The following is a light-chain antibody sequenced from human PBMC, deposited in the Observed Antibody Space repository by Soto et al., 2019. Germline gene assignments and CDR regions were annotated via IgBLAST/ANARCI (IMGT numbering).Light chain of an antibody. CDR2: EVR. V-gene: IGLV2-14*01. J-gene: IGLJ2*01. CDR1: SSDVGGYNY. Sequence: QSALTQPASVSGSPGQSITISCTGSSSDVGGYNYVSWYQQHPGKAPKLLIFEVRNRPSGVSKRFSGSKSGNTASLTISGLRADDEADYFCSSYRDSDTPVIFGGGTKLTVL. CDR3: SSYRDSDTPVI.